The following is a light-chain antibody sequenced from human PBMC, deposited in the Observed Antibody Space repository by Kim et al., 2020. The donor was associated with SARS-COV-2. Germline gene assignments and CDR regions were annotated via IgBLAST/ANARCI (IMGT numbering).Light chain of an antibody. J-gene: IGLJ1*01. CDR2: GNN. CDR3: QSYDNSLSGYV. CDR1: SSNMGAYYD. Sequence: QAVTISCTGSSSNMGAYYDVNWYQQHPGAAPKFLIYGNNNRPSGVPNRFSGSKSGTSASLAITGLQPEDEADYYCQSYDNSLSGYVFGTGTKVTVL. V-gene: IGLV1-40*01.